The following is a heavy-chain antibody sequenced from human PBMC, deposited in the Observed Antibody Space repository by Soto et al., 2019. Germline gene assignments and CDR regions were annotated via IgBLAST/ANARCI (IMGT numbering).Heavy chain of an antibody. J-gene: IGHJ6*02. CDR3: ARVFGYLERRNFYYCDGMDV. CDR1: GCSVSSGIYS. Sequence: SETLYLTCTGSGCSVSSGIYSWSCIRQPPGKGLEWIGCIYYRGSTNYNPSLKSRVTISVHTSKTPFSLTLSSATAADTAVYYCARVFGYLERRNFYYCDGMDVWGQGTTVTVSS. V-gene: IGHV4-61*01. CDR2: IYYRGST. D-gene: IGHD1-1*01.